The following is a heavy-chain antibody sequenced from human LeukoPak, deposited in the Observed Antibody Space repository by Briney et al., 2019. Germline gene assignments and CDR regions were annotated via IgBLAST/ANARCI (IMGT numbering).Heavy chain of an antibody. D-gene: IGHD4-17*01. CDR2: IKQDGGQI. V-gene: IGHV3-7*01. J-gene: IGHJ4*02. Sequence: GALRLSCAASGFIFSGFWMSWVRQTPGKGLEWVANIKQDGGQIYYLDSVKGRFTVSRDNAKNSLYLQMNSLRAEDTAVYYCARLGARQMLEYWGQGTLVTVSS. CDR3: ARLGARQMLEY. CDR1: GFIFSGFW.